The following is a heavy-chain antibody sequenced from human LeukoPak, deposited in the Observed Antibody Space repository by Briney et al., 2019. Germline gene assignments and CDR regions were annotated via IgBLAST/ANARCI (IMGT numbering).Heavy chain of an antibody. V-gene: IGHV4-39*01. J-gene: IGHJ6*04. Sequence: PSETLSLTCTVSGGSISSSSYYWGWLRQPPWKRLEWIGSIYYSGSTYYNPSLKSRVTISVDTSKNQFSLKLSSVTAADTAVYYCARHESLTEEVDVWGKGATVTVSS. CDR3: ARHESLTEEVDV. CDR1: GGSISSSSYY. CDR2: IYYSGST. D-gene: IGHD3-16*01.